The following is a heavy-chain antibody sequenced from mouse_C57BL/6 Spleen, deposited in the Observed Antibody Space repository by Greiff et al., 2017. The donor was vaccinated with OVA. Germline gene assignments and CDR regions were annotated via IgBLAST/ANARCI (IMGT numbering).Heavy chain of an antibody. CDR2: IHPNSGST. CDR3: ARADYGSRKDFDY. J-gene: IGHJ2*01. V-gene: IGHV1-64*01. CDR1: GYTFTSYW. D-gene: IGHD1-1*01. Sequence: VQLQQPGAELVKPGASVKLSCKASGYTFTSYWMHWVKQRPGQGLEWIGMIHPNSGSTNYNEKFKSKATLTVDKSSSTAYMQLSSLTSEDSAVYYCARADYGSRKDFDYWGQGTTRTVSS.